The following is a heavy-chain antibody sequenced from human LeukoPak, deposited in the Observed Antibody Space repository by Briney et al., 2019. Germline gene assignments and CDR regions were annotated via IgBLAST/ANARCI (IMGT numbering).Heavy chain of an antibody. J-gene: IGHJ6*03. CDR2: INGNGAAT. CDR3: ANGLAASGNFLLRDYYYFIDV. CDR1: GFTFSSYA. V-gene: IGHV3-23*01. D-gene: IGHD1-26*01. Sequence: GRSLRLSCAASGFTFSSYAMHWVRQAPGKGLEWVSTINGNGAATYYADSFKGRFLISRDDSKSTVYLRMNKLRVEDSGLYYCANGLAASGNFLLRDYYYFIDVWGKGPTVIVS.